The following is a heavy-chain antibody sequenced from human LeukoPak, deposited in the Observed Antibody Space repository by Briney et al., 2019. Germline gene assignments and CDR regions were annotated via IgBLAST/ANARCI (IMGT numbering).Heavy chain of an antibody. D-gene: IGHD1-26*01. CDR2: ISAYNGNT. Sequence: ASVKVSCKASGYTFTSYGISWVRQAPGQGLEWMGWISAYNGNTNYAQKLQGRVTMTTDTFTSTAYMELRSLRSDDTAVYYCARARSGSPGYWFDPWGQGTLVTVSS. CDR1: GYTFTSYG. J-gene: IGHJ5*02. V-gene: IGHV1-18*01. CDR3: ARARSGSPGYWFDP.